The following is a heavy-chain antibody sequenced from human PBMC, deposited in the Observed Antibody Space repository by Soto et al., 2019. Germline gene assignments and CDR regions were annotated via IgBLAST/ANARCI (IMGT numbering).Heavy chain of an antibody. J-gene: IGHJ4*02. CDR1: GFTFSSYS. CDR3: XXXXXXXXELNXFDY. D-gene: IGHD1-26*01. Sequence: EVQLVESGGGLVQPGGSLRLSCAASGFTFSSYSMNWVRQAPGKGLEWGSYISSSSSTIYYADSVKGRFTISRDNAKXXXXXXXXXXXXXXXXXXXXXXXXXXXXELNXFDYWGQGTLVTVSS. V-gene: IGHV3-48*01. CDR2: ISSSSSTI.